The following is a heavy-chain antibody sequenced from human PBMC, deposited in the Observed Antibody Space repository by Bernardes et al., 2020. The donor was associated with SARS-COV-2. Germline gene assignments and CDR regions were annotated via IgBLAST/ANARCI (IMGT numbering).Heavy chain of an antibody. CDR2: IKSKTDGVTT. V-gene: IGHV3-15*01. CDR1: GFTFSNSC. CDR3: TTDFRRGSAQLGSFYMDV. J-gene: IGHJ6*03. D-gene: IGHD1-1*01. Sequence: GGSLRLSCAASGFTFSNSCMSWVRQAPGKGLEWVGRIKSKTDGVTTDYAAPVKGRFTISRDDSKNTLYLQMNSLKTEDTAVYYCTTDFRRGSAQLGSFYMDVWGKGTTVTVSS.